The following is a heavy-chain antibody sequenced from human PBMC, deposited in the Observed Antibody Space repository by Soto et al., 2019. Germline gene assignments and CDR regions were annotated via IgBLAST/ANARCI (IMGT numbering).Heavy chain of an antibody. V-gene: IGHV1-69*12. CDR2: IIPIFSTP. D-gene: IGHD3-22*01. J-gene: IGHJ5*02. CDR3: ARPIQYYFDTSAQSAWFDP. Sequence: QVQLVQSGAEVKKPGSSVKVSCKTSGGTFGSYAISWVRQAPGQGLEWMGGIIPIFSTPNYAQKFQGRVTINADEXXSXAXKELSSLRSEDTAVYYCARPIQYYFDTSAQSAWFDPWGQGTLVTVSS. CDR1: GGTFGSYA.